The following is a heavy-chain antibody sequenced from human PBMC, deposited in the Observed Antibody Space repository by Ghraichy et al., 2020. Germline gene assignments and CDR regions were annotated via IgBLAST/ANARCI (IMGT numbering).Heavy chain of an antibody. D-gene: IGHD1-26*01. CDR1: GFSFSDYY. J-gene: IGHJ3*01. V-gene: IGHV3-23*01. CDR3: AKEGGRLGEGAFDV. Sequence: GGSLRLSCEVSGFSFSDYYMTWVRQAPGKGLEWVAYLDGDGGSTFYADSVKGRFTISRDKTKRTMYLQMNSLRADDTAVYYCAKEGGRLGEGAFDVWGKGTKVTVSS. CDR2: LDGDGGST.